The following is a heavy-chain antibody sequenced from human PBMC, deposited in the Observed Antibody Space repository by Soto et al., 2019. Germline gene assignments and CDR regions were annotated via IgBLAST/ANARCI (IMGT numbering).Heavy chain of an antibody. J-gene: IGHJ6*02. CDR3: ARVQTMVRGVNPYYYYGMDV. V-gene: IGHV1-69*02. CDR2: IIPILGIA. CDR1: GGTFSSYP. D-gene: IGHD3-10*01. Sequence: QVQLVQSGAEVKKPGSSVKVSCKASGGTFSSYPISWVRQAPGQGLEWMGRIIPILGIANYAQKFQGRVTITADKSTSTAYMELSSLRSEDTAVYYCARVQTMVRGVNPYYYYGMDVWGQGTTVTVSS.